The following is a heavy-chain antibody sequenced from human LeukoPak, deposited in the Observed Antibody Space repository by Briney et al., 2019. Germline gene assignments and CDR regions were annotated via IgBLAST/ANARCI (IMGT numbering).Heavy chain of an antibody. J-gene: IGHJ4*02. Sequence: PGGSLRLSCAASGFTFSSYGMHWVRQAPGKGLEWVAVISYDGSNKYYADSVKGRFTISGDNSKNTLYLQMNSLRAEDTALYYCAKDIRRGDNYGYDQFAYWGQGTLVTVSS. V-gene: IGHV3-30*18. CDR1: GFTFSSYG. CDR3: AKDIRRGDNYGYDQFAY. CDR2: ISYDGSNK. D-gene: IGHD5-18*01.